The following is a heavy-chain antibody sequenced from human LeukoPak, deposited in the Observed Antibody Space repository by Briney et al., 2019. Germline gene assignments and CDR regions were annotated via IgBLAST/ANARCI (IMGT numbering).Heavy chain of an antibody. CDR1: GFTFSSYS. CDR2: ISSSSSYI. J-gene: IGHJ4*02. CDR3: ARVPNFSGVDY. V-gene: IGHV3-21*01. Sequence: KPGGSLRLSCAASGFTFSSYSMNWVRQAPGKGLEWVSSISSSSSYICYADSVKGRFTISRDNAKNSLYLQMNSLRAEDTAVYYCARVPNFSGVDYWGQGTLVTVSS. D-gene: IGHD2-15*01.